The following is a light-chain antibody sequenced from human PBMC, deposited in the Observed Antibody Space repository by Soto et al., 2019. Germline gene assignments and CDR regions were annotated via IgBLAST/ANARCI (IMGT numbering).Light chain of an antibody. CDR3: CSYAGGSAYV. Sequence: QSVLTQPASVSGSPGQSITISCTGTNSDVGNFNLVSWYQQHPGKAPKLIIYEANKRPSGVSSRFSGSKSGNTASLTISGLRSEDEADYHCCSYAGGSAYVFGTGTKVTVL. CDR2: EAN. J-gene: IGLJ1*01. V-gene: IGLV2-23*01. CDR1: NSDVGNFNL.